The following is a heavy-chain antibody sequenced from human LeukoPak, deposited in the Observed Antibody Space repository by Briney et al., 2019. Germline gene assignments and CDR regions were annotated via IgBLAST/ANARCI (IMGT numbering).Heavy chain of an antibody. J-gene: IGHJ4*02. CDR1: GGSISSSDYY. Sequence: SETLSLTCTVSGGSISSSDYYWGWIRRPPGKGLEWIGTIYYTGSTYYNPSLKSRVTLSVDTSKNQFSLKLSSVTAADTAVYYCARERPGLYDFWSGYLDYWGQGTLVTVSS. CDR3: ARERPGLYDFWSGYLDY. CDR2: IYYTGST. D-gene: IGHD3-3*01. V-gene: IGHV4-39*07.